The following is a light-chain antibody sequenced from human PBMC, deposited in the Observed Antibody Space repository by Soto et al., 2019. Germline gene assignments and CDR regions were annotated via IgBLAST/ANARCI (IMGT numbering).Light chain of an antibody. V-gene: IGKV3-11*01. CDR3: QQYNNWPPT. J-gene: IGKJ5*01. CDR1: QSVSSY. Sequence: EVVLSQSPATLSLSPGERPTHARRPSQSVSSYSAWYQQQPGQAPRLLIYDASNRATGIPARFSGSGSGTEFTLTISSLQSEDFAVYCCQQYNNWPPTFGQGTRLEIK. CDR2: DAS.